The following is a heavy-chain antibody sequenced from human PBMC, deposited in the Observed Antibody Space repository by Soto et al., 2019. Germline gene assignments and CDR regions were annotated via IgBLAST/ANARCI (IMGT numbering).Heavy chain of an antibody. V-gene: IGHV3-30-3*01. CDR3: AREGGIVVVDAFDI. CDR2: ISYDGSNK. Sequence: QVQLVECGGGVVQPGRSLRLSCAASGFTFSSYAMHWVRQAPGKGLEWVAVISYDGSNKYYADSVKGRFTISRDNSKNTLYLQMNSLRAEDTAVYYCAREGGIVVVDAFDIWGQGTMVTVSS. D-gene: IGHD3-22*01. J-gene: IGHJ3*02. CDR1: GFTFSSYA.